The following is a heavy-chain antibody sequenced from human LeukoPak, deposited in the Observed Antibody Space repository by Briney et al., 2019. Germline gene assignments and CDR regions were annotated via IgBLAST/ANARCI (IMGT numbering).Heavy chain of an antibody. CDR3: ARISATYAAFGL. CDR2: IYESGST. V-gene: IGHV4-39*07. Sequence: PSETLSLTCTVSGGSISSSSYYWGWIRQAPGWGLEWIGSIYESGSTYSNPSLKSRVTMSVDRSNDQFSVRLRSVTAADTAVYFCARISATYAAFGLWGQGTLVTVSS. D-gene: IGHD2-2*01. J-gene: IGHJ3*01. CDR1: GGSISSSSYY.